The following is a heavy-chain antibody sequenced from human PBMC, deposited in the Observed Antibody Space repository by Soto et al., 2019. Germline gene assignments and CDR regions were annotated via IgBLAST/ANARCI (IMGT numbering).Heavy chain of an antibody. J-gene: IGHJ4*02. D-gene: IGHD3-9*01. CDR1: GGTFSSYA. CDR3: ARTCNSDILTGYSPAFDY. CDR2: IIPIFGTA. V-gene: IGHV1-69*13. Sequence: ASVKVSCKASGGTFSSYAISWVRQAPGQGLEWMGGIIPIFGTANYAQKFQGRVTITADESTSTAYMELSSLRSEDTAVYYCARTCNSDILTGYSPAFDYWGQGTLVTVSS.